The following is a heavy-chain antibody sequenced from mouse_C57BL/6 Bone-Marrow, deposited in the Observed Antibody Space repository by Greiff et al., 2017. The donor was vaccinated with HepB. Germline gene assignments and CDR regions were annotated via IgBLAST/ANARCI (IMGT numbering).Heavy chain of an antibody. CDR2: INPSNGGT. J-gene: IGHJ4*01. Sequence: QVHVKQPGTELVKPGASVKLSCKASGYTFTSYWMHWVKQRPGQGLEWIGNINPSNGGTNYNEKFKSKATLTVDKSSSTAYMQLSSLTSEDSAVYYCARHSSPHYYAMDYWGQGTSVTVSS. D-gene: IGHD1-1*01. CDR1: GYTFTSYW. CDR3: ARHSSPHYYAMDY. V-gene: IGHV1-53*01.